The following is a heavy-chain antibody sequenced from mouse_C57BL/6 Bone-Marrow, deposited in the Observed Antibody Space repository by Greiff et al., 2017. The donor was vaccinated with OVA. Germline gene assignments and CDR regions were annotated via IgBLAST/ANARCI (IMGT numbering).Heavy chain of an antibody. V-gene: IGHV5-4*01. J-gene: IGHJ4*01. CDR2: ISDGGSYT. CDR3: AREKVEGAMDY. Sequence: EVHLVESGGGLVKPGGSLKLSCAASGFTFSSYAMSWVRQTPEKRLEWVATISDGGSYTYYPDNVKGRFTISRDNAKNNLYLQMSHLKSEDTAMYYCAREKVEGAMDYWGQGTSVTVSS. D-gene: IGHD1-1*02. CDR1: GFTFSSYA.